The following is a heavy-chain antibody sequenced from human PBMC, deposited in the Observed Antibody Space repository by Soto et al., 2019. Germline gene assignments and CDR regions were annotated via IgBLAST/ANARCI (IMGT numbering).Heavy chain of an antibody. J-gene: IGHJ6*02. Sequence: SVKVSCKASGGTFSSYAISWVRQAPGQGLEWMGGIIPIFGTANYAQKFQGRVTITADASASTAYMELSSLRSEDTAVYYCARGYRSSTSSHATDYYYGMHVWGQGTTVPVSS. CDR1: GGTFSSYA. V-gene: IGHV1-69*13. CDR3: ARGYRSSTSSHATDYYYGMHV. CDR2: IIPIFGTA. D-gene: IGHD2-2*01.